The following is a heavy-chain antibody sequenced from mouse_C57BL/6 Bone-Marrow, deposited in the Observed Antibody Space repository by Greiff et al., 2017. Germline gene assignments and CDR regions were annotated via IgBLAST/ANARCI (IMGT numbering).Heavy chain of an antibody. CDR3: ARDRDGYDGYYYAMDY. Sequence: QVQLQQPGAELVMPGASVKLSCKSSGYTFTSYWMHWVKQRPGQGLEWIGEIDPSDSNTNYNQKFKGKSTLTVDKSSSTAYMQLSSLTSEDSAVYYCARDRDGYDGYYYAMDYWGQGTSVTVSS. CDR2: IDPSDSNT. J-gene: IGHJ4*01. CDR1: GYTFTSYW. V-gene: IGHV1-69*01. D-gene: IGHD2-2*01.